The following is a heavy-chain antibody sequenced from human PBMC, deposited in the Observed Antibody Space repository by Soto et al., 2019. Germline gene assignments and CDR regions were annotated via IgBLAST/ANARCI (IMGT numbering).Heavy chain of an antibody. CDR3: ARDRPPYYGSGSAPMDV. J-gene: IGHJ6*03. D-gene: IGHD3-10*01. Sequence: ASVKVSCKASGYTFTSYGISWVRQAPGQGLEWMGWISAYNGNTNYAQKLQGRVTMTTDTSTSTAYMELRSLRSDDTAVYYCARDRPPYYGSGSAPMDVWGKGTTVTVSS. CDR2: ISAYNGNT. V-gene: IGHV1-18*01. CDR1: GYTFTSYG.